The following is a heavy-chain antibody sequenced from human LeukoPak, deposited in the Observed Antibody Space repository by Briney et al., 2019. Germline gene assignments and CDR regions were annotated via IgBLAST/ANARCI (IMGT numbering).Heavy chain of an antibody. CDR3: ARNFYSRGGYSAFDI. D-gene: IGHD5-24*01. CDR1: GYSISSSNW. V-gene: IGHV4-28*01. J-gene: IGHJ3*02. Sequence: NTSDTLSLTCAVSGYSISSSNWWGWIRQPPGKGLEWIGYIYYSGSTYYNPSLKSRVTMSVDTSKNQFSLKLSSVTAVDTAVYYCARNFYSRGGYSAFDIWGQGTMVTVSS. CDR2: IYYSGST.